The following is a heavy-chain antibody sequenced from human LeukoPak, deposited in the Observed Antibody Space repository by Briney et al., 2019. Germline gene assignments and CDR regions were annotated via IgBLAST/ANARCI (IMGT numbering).Heavy chain of an antibody. D-gene: IGHD6-19*01. CDR1: GFTFSDYH. CDR3: ARFIGPEYSSGWYEHY. J-gene: IGHJ4*02. Sequence: GGSLRLSCAASGFTFSDYHMSWIRQAPGKGLEWVSYISSSGSTIYYADSVKGRFTISRDNAKNSLYLQMNSLRAEDTAVYYCARFIGPEYSSGWYEHYWGQGTLVTVSS. CDR2: ISSSGSTI. V-gene: IGHV3-11*04.